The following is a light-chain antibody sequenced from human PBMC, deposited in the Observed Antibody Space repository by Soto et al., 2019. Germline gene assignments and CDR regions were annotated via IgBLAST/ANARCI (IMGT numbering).Light chain of an antibody. CDR2: GAS. Sequence: EIVMTQSPATLSVSPGERATLSCRASQSVSSSLAWYQHKPGQAPRLLIYGASIRATGIAARFSGSGSGTEFTLTISSLQSEDFAAYHCQQYSNRYTFGQGTKLEIK. J-gene: IGKJ2*01. CDR1: QSVSSS. CDR3: QQYSNRYT. V-gene: IGKV3D-15*01.